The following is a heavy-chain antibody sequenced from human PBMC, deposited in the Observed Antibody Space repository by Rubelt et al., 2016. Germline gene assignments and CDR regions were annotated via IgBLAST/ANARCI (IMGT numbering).Heavy chain of an antibody. D-gene: IGHD6-19*01. V-gene: IGHV3-66*01. CDR3: ARVDSGWKLFDY. CDR2: IYSGGAT. Sequence: GGGLVQPGGSLRLSCAASGFTVSSNYMSWVRQAPGKGLEWVSLIYSGGATYYADSVKGRFTISRDNSENTLYLQMNSLRAEDTAVYYCARVDSGWKLFDYWGQGTLVTVSS. CDR1: GFTVSSNY. J-gene: IGHJ4*02.